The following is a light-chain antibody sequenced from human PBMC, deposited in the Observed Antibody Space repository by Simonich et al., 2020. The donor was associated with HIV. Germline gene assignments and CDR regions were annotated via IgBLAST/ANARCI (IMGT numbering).Light chain of an antibody. Sequence: EIVLTQSPATLSLSPGERATLSCRACQRVTSYLAWYQHKPGQAPRLLIYDASNRATGIPARFSGSGSGTDFTLTISSLEPEDFAIYYCQQRSHWPTFGQGTKVEIK. V-gene: IGKV3-11*01. J-gene: IGKJ1*01. CDR2: DAS. CDR3: QQRSHWPT. CDR1: QRVTSY.